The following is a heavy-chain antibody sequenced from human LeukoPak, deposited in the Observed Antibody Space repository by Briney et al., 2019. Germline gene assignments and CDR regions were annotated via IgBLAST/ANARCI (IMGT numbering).Heavy chain of an antibody. D-gene: IGHD3-10*01. Sequence: ASVKVSCRASGYTFTSYYMHWVRQAPGQGLEWMGIINPSGGSTSYAQKFQGRVTMTRDTSTSTVYMELSSLRSEDTAVYYCARQAIMVYGMDVWGQGTTVTVSS. J-gene: IGHJ6*02. CDR1: GYTFTSYY. CDR3: ARQAIMVYGMDV. CDR2: INPSGGST. V-gene: IGHV1-46*01.